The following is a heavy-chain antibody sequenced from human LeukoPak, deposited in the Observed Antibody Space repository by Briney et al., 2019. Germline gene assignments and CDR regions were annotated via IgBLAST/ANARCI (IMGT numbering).Heavy chain of an antibody. J-gene: IGHJ4*02. Sequence: PSETLSLTCTVSGGSISSGDYYWGWIRQPPGKGLEWIGSIYYSGSTYYNPSLKSRVTISVDTSKNQFSLKLSSVTAADTAVYYCARAAVDSSSWFKHLYYFDYWGQGTLVTVSS. CDR1: GGSISSGDYY. CDR2: IYYSGST. D-gene: IGHD6-13*01. V-gene: IGHV4-39*01. CDR3: ARAAVDSSSWFKHLYYFDY.